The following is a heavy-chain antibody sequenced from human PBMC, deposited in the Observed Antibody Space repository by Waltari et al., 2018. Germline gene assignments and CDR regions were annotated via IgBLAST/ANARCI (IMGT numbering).Heavy chain of an antibody. CDR1: GGSISSSSYY. D-gene: IGHD3-3*01. J-gene: IGHJ5*02. CDR2: IFYSGST. Sequence: QLQLQESGPGLVKPSETLSLTCTVSGGSISSSSYYWGWIRPPPGKGREWIGSIFYSGSTYYNPSLKSRVTISVETSKNQFSLKLSSVTAADTAVYYCARHQGFGVVIISGWFDPWGQGTLVTVSS. V-gene: IGHV4-39*01. CDR3: ARHQGFGVVIISGWFDP.